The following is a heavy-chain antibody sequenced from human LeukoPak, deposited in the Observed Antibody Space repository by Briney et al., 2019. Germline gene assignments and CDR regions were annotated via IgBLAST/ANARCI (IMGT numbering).Heavy chain of an antibody. CDR3: AKDPGRDWGLWDY. CDR2: IRYDGSNK. Sequence: PGGSLRLSCAASGFTFSSYGMHWVRQAPGKGLEWVAFIRYDGSNKYYADSVKGRFTISRDNSKNTLYLQMNSLRAEDTAVYYCAKDPGRDWGLWDYWGQGTLVTVSS. J-gene: IGHJ4*02. CDR1: GFTFSSYG. V-gene: IGHV3-30*02. D-gene: IGHD2-21*02.